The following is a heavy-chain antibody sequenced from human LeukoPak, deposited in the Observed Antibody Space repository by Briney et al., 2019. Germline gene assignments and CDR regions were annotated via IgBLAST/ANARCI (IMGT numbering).Heavy chain of an antibody. V-gene: IGHV3-30*04. D-gene: IGHD3-22*01. J-gene: IGHJ3*02. CDR1: GGTFSSYA. Sequence: SFKASGGTFSSYAMHWVRQAPGKGLEWVAVISYDGSNKYYADSVKGRFTISRDNSKNTLYLQMNSLRAEDTAVYYCARDSMAGPAPYDSSGNEAFDIWGQGTMVTVSS. CDR2: ISYDGSNK. CDR3: ARDSMAGPAPYDSSGNEAFDI.